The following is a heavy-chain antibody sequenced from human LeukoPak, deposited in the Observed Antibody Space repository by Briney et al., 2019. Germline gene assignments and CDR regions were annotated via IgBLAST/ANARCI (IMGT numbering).Heavy chain of an antibody. CDR3: VEGSEYSGHHPVGHY. J-gene: IGHJ4*02. D-gene: IGHD5-12*01. Sequence: GGSLRLSCAASGFSFSSCAMGWVRQAPGKGPDWVSSISGGADSTYYADSVKGRFTISRDNSKNTLYLQINSLRVEDTAIYYFVEGSEYSGHHPVGHYWGPQALVTVSS. CDR1: GFSFSSCA. CDR2: ISGGADST. V-gene: IGHV3-23*01.